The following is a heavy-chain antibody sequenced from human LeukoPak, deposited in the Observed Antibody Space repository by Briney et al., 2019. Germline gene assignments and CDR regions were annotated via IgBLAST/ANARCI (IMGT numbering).Heavy chain of an antibody. CDR1: GFTFSSYA. D-gene: IGHD4-11*01. Sequence: GGSLRLSCAASGFTFSSYAMGWVRQAPGKGLEWVSAISGSGGTTYYADSVKGRFTISRGNSKNTLYLQMNSLRAEDTAVYYCAKSATVTTYYFDYWGQGTLVTVSS. CDR2: ISGSGGTT. V-gene: IGHV3-23*01. CDR3: AKSATVTTYYFDY. J-gene: IGHJ4*02.